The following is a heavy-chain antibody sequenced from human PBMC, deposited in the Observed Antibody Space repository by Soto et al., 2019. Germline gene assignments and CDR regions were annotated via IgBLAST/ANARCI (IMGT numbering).Heavy chain of an antibody. V-gene: IGHV4-39*01. D-gene: IGHD4-4*01. CDR3: ASDTMTTAYYYYGMDV. Sequence: SETLSLTCTVSGGSISSSSYYWGWIRQPPGKGLEWIGSIYYSGSTYYNPSLKSRVTISVDASKNQFSLKLSSVTAADTAVYYCASDTMTTAYYYYGMDVWGQGTTVTVSS. CDR2: IYYSGST. J-gene: IGHJ6*02. CDR1: GGSISSSSYY.